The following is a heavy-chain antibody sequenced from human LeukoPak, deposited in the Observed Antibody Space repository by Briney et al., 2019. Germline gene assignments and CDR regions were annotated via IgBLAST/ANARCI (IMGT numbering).Heavy chain of an antibody. J-gene: IGHJ4*02. CDR2: ISYTGST. D-gene: IGHD6-19*01. CDR1: GGSISNYY. CDR3: ARAVTGTSLVDF. V-gene: IGHV4-59*08. Sequence: SETLSLTCTVSGGSISNYYWSWIRQAPGEGLEWIGYISYTGSTSYNPSLRSRVTISLNTPENQFSLRLTSVTAADTAVYYCARAVTGTSLVDFWGQGTLVAVSS.